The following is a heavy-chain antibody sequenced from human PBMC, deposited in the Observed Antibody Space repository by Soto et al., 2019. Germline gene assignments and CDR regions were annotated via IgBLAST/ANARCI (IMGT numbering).Heavy chain of an antibody. Sequence: VQLSESGGGRIQPGGSLRLSCAASGFNFDGYAMSWVRRPPGKGLEWVSAISASGGTTNYADSVKGRFTVSRDNSESTLFLQMTSLRVDDTAEYFCAKGYSGWNDCLDQWGQGTLVTVSS. CDR1: GFNFDGYA. J-gene: IGHJ4*02. CDR2: ISASGGTT. CDR3: AKGYSGWNDCLDQ. V-gene: IGHV3-23*01. D-gene: IGHD6-19*01.